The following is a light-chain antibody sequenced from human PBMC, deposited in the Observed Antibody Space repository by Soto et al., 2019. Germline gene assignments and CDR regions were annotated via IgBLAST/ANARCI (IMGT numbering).Light chain of an antibody. CDR2: AAS. V-gene: IGKV1-39*01. CDR3: QQSYSTHPWT. J-gene: IGKJ1*01. Sequence: DIQMTQSPSSLSASVGDRFTITCRASQSIVTYLNWYLQKPGKAPKLLIYAASNLQSGVPSRFSGSGSGTDFTLTISSLKPEDFANYFCQQSYSTHPWTFGHGTKVDIK. CDR1: QSIVTY.